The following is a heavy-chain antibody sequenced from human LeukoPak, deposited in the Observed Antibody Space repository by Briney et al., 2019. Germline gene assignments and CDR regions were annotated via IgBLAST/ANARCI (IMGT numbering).Heavy chain of an antibody. CDR1: GFTFSSYE. Sequence: GGSLRLSCAASGFTFSSYEMNWVRQAPGKGLEWVSAISGSGGSTYYADSVKGRFTISRDNSKNTLYLQMNSLRAEDTAVYYCAKPSPTYYYDSSGYPFDYWGQGTLVTVSS. D-gene: IGHD3-22*01. V-gene: IGHV3-23*01. J-gene: IGHJ4*02. CDR3: AKPSPTYYYDSSGYPFDY. CDR2: ISGSGGST.